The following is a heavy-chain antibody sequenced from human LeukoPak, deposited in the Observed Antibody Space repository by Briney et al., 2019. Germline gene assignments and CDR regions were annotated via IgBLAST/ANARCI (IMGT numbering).Heavy chain of an antibody. D-gene: IGHD3-22*01. CDR1: RFTFSSYG. CDR2: ISSDGGDK. Sequence: GGSLRLSCAASRFTFSSYGMHWVRQAPGKGLEWVAVISSDGGDKYHADSVKGRFTISRDNSKNTLYLQMNSLRAEDTAVYYCARTRTYYYDSSGYSKPTFDYWGQGTLVTVSS. V-gene: IGHV3-30*03. CDR3: ARTRTYYYDSSGYSKPTFDY. J-gene: IGHJ4*02.